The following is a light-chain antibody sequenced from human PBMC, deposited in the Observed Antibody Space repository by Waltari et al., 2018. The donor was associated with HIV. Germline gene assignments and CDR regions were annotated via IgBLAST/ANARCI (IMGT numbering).Light chain of an antibody. V-gene: IGLV3-1*01. CDR3: QGWDSSTPI. CDR2: QDA. CDR1: KLGDKY. J-gene: IGLJ2*01. Sequence: SSELTQPPSVSVSPGQTAIITCSGDKLGDKYASWYQQRQGQSPVLVIYQDAKRPSRTPERFSGSNSGNTSTLTISGTQPMDEADYYCQGWDSSTPIFGGGTNLSVL.